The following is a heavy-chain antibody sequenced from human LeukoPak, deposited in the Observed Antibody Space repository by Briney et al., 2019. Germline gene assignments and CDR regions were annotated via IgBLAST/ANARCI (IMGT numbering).Heavy chain of an antibody. D-gene: IGHD2-15*01. J-gene: IGHJ5*02. CDR3: ESDQLNCRGGSCRSWFDP. V-gene: IGHV3-30-3*01. CDR2: ISYDGSNK. Sequence: PGRSLRLSCAASGFTFSSYAMHWVRQAPGKGLEWVAVISYDGSNKYYADSVKGRFTISRDNSKNTLYLQMNSLRAEDTAVYYCESDQLNCRGGSCRSWFDPWGQGTLVTVSS. CDR1: GFTFSSYA.